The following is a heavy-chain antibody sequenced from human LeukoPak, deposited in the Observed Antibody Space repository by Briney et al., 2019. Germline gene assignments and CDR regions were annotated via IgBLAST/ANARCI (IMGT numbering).Heavy chain of an antibody. CDR2: IYHSGST. V-gene: IGHV4-4*02. CDR3: ARDLGTEMATIRFNDAFDI. CDR1: GGSISSSNW. Sequence: PSETLSLTCAVSGGSISSSNWWSWVRQPPGKGLEWIGEIYHSGSTNYNPSLESRVTISVDKSKSQFSLKLSSVTAADTAVYYCARDLGTEMATIRFNDAFDIWGQGTMVTVSS. J-gene: IGHJ3*02. D-gene: IGHD5-24*01.